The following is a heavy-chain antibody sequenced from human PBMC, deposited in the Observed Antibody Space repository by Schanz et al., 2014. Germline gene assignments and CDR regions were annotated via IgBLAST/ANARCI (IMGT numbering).Heavy chain of an antibody. CDR1: GFSVGNKY. D-gene: IGHD6-13*01. CDR3: AKSQGSSFDS. Sequence: EVQLLESGGGLVEPGGSLRLSCAASGFSVGNKYMNWVRQAPGKGLEWVSAISGSGGSTYYADSVKGRFTISRDNSKNTLYLQMKSLRAEDTAVYYCAKSQGSSFDSWGQGTMVTVSS. J-gene: IGHJ3*01. V-gene: IGHV3-23*01. CDR2: ISGSGGST.